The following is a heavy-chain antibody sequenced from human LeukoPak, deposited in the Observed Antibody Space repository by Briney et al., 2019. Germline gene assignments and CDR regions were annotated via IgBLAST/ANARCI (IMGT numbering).Heavy chain of an antibody. Sequence: GRSLRLSCAASGFTFSSYAMHWVRQAPGKGLEWVAVISYDGSNKYYADSVKGRFTISRDNSKNTLCLQMNSLRAEDTAVYYCARVHSSSWYPLLYWGQGTLVTVSS. CDR2: ISYDGSNK. D-gene: IGHD6-13*01. V-gene: IGHV3-30*04. J-gene: IGHJ4*02. CDR1: GFTFSSYA. CDR3: ARVHSSSWYPLLY.